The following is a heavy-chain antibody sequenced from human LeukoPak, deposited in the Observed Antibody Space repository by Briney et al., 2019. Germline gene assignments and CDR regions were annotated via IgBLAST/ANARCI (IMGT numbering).Heavy chain of an antibody. CDR3: ARDLVTVTKGFDI. V-gene: IGHV4-59*11. J-gene: IGHJ3*02. CDR1: DDPFSSHY. CDR2: ISYIGST. D-gene: IGHD4-17*01. Sequence: SETLSLTCAVSDDPFSSHYWTWIRQPPGKGLEWIGYISYIGSTNYNPSLKSRVTISIDTSRNQFSLRLSSVTAADTAVYYCARDLVTVTKGFDIWGQGTMVSVSS.